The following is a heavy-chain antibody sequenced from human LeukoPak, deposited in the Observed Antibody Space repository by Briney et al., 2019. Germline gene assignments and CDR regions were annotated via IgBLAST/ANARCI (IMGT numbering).Heavy chain of an antibody. CDR2: ISWNGDST. CDR3: TTDNEPLSSSWVDY. J-gene: IGHJ4*02. D-gene: IGHD6-13*01. CDR1: GFNFDIDA. Sequence: GRSLRLSCAASGFNFDIDAMHWVRQAPGKGLEWVSGISWNGDSTGYADSVKGRFTISRDNAKNFLYLQMNSLKTEDTAVYYCTTDNEPLSSSWVDYWGQGTLVTVSS. V-gene: IGHV3-9*01.